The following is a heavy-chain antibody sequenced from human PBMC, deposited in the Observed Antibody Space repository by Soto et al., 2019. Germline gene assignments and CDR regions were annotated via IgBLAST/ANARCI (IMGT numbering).Heavy chain of an antibody. CDR2: IWADGSGY. CDR3: ARQGVVRGIDP. V-gene: IGHV3-33*01. D-gene: IGHD3-10*01. Sequence: QAQLVESGGGVVQPGTSLRLSCKPSGFRFSGFSMHWVRQAPGKGLEWLSVIWADGSGYDYADSVRGRFTVSRDNSENTLFLQMDSLRSEDTAVYYCARQGVVRGIDPWGQGTLVTVS. CDR1: GFRFSGFS. J-gene: IGHJ5*02.